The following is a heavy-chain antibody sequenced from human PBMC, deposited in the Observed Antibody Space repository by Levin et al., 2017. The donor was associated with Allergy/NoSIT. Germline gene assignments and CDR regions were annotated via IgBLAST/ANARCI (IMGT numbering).Heavy chain of an antibody. CDR2: INPNSGGT. Sequence: PEASVKVSCKASGYTFTGYYMHWVRQAPGQGLEWMGWINPNSGGTNYAQKFQGRVTMTRDTSISTAYMELSRLRSDDTAVYYCASSGKRGTYLEPITMVSLGFDPWGQGTLVTVSS. CDR1: GYTFTGYY. D-gene: IGHD3-10*01. J-gene: IGHJ5*02. V-gene: IGHV1-2*02. CDR3: ASSGKRGTYLEPITMVSLGFDP.